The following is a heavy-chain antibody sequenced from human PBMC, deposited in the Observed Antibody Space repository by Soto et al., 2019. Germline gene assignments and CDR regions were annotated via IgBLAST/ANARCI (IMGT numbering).Heavy chain of an antibody. Sequence: QVQLVQSGAEVKKPGSSVRVSCRSSGDTFSSYIVNWLRLAPGRGLEWMGRVIPVLTTTDYAQNFRGRITISADRSTHTVYLDLSSLRSDDTAGYYCARRRYCGYDCYHKHYYGMDVWGQGSLVTVAS. V-gene: IGHV1-69*08. D-gene: IGHD2-21*02. CDR2: VIPVLTTT. J-gene: IGHJ6*02. CDR3: ARRRYCGYDCYHKHYYGMDV. CDR1: GDTFSSYI.